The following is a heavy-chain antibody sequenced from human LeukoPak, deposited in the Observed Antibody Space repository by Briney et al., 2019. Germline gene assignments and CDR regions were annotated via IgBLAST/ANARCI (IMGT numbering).Heavy chain of an antibody. Sequence: GASVNVSCKASGYTFTGYYMHWVRQAPGQGLEWMGWINPNSGGTNYAQKFQGRVTMTRDTSISTAYMELSRLRSDDTAVYYCARAADYYGSGSYYTAAFDSWGQGRMLTVSS. CDR3: ARAADYYGSGSYYTAAFDS. CDR2: INPNSGGT. CDR1: GYTFTGYY. J-gene: IGHJ3*02. V-gene: IGHV1-2*02. D-gene: IGHD3-10*01.